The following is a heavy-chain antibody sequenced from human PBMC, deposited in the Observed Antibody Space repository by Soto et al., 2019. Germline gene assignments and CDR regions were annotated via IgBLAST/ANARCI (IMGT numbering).Heavy chain of an antibody. CDR1: GFSFSISP. CDR2: ISYDGTNK. CDR3: ASETGIAARPGYYFDY. V-gene: IGHV3-30-3*01. J-gene: IGHJ4*02. D-gene: IGHD6-6*01. Sequence: GGSLRLSCAASGFSFSISPMHWVRQAPGKGPEWVALISYDGTNKFYADSVKGRFTISRDNSKNTLYLQMNSLRAEDTAVYYCASETGIAARPGYYFDYWGQGTLVTVSS.